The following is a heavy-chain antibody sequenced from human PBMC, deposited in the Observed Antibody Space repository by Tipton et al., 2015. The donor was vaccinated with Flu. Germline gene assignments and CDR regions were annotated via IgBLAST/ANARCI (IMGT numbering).Heavy chain of an antibody. CDR3: ATSLPHRYSYGTDV. CDR1: GGSVTSGSYY. J-gene: IGHJ6*02. Sequence: TLSLTCTVSGGSVTSGSYYWNWIRQPAGKGLEWIGRGSTSGTTNYNPSLQSRVTISVDTSKNQFSLRLISVTAADTAVYYCATSLPHRYSYGTDVWGQGATVSVSS. D-gene: IGHD3-10*01. CDR2: GSTSGTT. V-gene: IGHV4-61*02.